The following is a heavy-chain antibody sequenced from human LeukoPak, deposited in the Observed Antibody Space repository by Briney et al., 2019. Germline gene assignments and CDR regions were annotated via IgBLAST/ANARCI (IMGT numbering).Heavy chain of an antibody. CDR3: AKGSPLRR. J-gene: IGHJ1*01. Sequence: PGRSLRLSCAASGFTFDDYAMHWVRQAPGKGLEWVSGISWNSGSIGYADSVKGRFTISRDNAKNSLYLQMNSLRAEDTALYYCAKGSPLRRWGQGTLFTVSS. V-gene: IGHV3-9*01. D-gene: IGHD6-6*01. CDR1: GFTFDDYA. CDR2: ISWNSGSI.